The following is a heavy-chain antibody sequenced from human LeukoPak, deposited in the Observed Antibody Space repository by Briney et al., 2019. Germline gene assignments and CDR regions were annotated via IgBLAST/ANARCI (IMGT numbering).Heavy chain of an antibody. CDR3: ARSEEWLLLVDC. CDR2: IYYSGTT. D-gene: IGHD6-19*01. J-gene: IGHJ4*02. V-gene: IGHV4-39*01. Sequence: PSETRCVTCNVSGGSTRSSGSYWGWICQPPGKRLEWIGSIYYSGTTFYNPSLQSRVTISLDTSKNRFSLKLWSVTAADTAVYYCARSEEWLLLVDCWGQGTLVTVSS. CDR1: GGSTRSSGSY.